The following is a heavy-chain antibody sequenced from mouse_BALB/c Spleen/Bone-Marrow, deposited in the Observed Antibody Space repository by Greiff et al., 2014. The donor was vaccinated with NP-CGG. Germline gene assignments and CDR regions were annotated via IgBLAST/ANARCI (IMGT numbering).Heavy chain of an antibody. V-gene: IGHV1-18*01. J-gene: IGHJ3*01. CDR1: GYSFTGYT. Sequence: EVQLQESGPELVKPGASMKISCKASGYSFTGYTMNWVKQSHGKNLEWIGLINPYNGGTSYNQKFKGKATLTVAKSSSTAYMELLSLTSEDTAVYYCARVYYYGSSSFAYWGQGTLVTVSS. D-gene: IGHD1-1*01. CDR2: INPYNGGT. CDR3: ARVYYYGSSSFAY.